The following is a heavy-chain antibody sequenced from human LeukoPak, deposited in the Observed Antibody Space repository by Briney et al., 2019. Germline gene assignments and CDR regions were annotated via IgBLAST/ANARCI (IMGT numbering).Heavy chain of an antibody. V-gene: IGHV3-48*01. J-gene: IGHJ4*02. D-gene: IGHD2-21*02. Sequence: GGSLRLSCAASGFTFNAFGMNWVRQAPGKGLEWVSYIGTTSGAIYYADSVKGRFTISRDSAKNSLYLQMNSLRAEDTAVYYCARFRTWGDKAFDYWGQGTLVTVPS. CDR3: ARFRTWGDKAFDY. CDR2: IGTTSGAI. CDR1: GFTFNAFG.